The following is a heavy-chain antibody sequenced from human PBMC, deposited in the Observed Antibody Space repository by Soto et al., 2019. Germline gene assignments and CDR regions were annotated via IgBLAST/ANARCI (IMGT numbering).Heavy chain of an antibody. CDR2: IYHSGST. Sequence: QVQLQESGPGLVKPSGTLSLTCAVSGGSISSSNWWSWVRQPSGKGLEWIGEIYHSGSTNYNPSLKSRVTISVDKAKNQFSLQLSSVTAADTAVYYCARVSRTLRGLIPFDYWGQGTLVTVSS. CDR1: GGSISSSNW. D-gene: IGHD3-16*01. J-gene: IGHJ4*02. V-gene: IGHV4-4*02. CDR3: ARVSRTLRGLIPFDY.